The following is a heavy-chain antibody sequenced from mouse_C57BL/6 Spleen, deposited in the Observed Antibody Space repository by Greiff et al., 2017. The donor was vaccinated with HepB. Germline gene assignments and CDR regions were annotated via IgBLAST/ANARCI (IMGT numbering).Heavy chain of an antibody. Sequence: QVQLKESGAELVRPGASVTLSCKASGYTFTDYEMHWVKQTPVHGLEWIGAIDPETGGNAYNQKFKGKAILTADKSSSTAYMELRSLTSEDSAVYYCTRGWLLRYWYFDVWGTGTTVTVSS. CDR3: TRGWLLRYWYFDV. CDR1: GYTFTDYE. J-gene: IGHJ1*03. CDR2: IDPETGGN. D-gene: IGHD2-3*01. V-gene: IGHV1-15*01.